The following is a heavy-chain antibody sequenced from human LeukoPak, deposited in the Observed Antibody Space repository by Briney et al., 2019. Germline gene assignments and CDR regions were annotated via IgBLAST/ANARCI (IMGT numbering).Heavy chain of an antibody. CDR1: DGSFRGYY. Sequence: PSETLSLTCAVYDGSFRGYYWSWIRQPPGKGLEWIGEINHRGSTKYNPSLKSRVTISVDTSKNQFSLNLRSATAADTAVYYCARGDILTGYSYWGQGTLVTVSS. J-gene: IGHJ4*02. CDR3: ARGDILTGYSY. D-gene: IGHD3-9*01. V-gene: IGHV4-34*01. CDR2: INHRGST.